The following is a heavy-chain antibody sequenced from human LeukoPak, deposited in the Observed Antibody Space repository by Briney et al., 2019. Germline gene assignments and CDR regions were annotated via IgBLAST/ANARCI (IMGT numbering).Heavy chain of an antibody. CDR3: ATAPFLRGY. D-gene: IGHD3-10*01. J-gene: IGHJ4*02. V-gene: IGHV3-30-3*01. CDR1: GFTFSSYA. CDR2: ISYDGSNK. Sequence: GGSLRLSCAASGFTFSSYAMHWVRQAPGKGLEWVAVISYDGSNKYYADSVKGRFTISRDNSKNTLYLQMNSLRAEDTAVYYCATAPFLRGYWGQETLVTVSS.